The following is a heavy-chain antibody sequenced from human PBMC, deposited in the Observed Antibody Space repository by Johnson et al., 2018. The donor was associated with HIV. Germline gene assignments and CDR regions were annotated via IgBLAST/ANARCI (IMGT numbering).Heavy chain of an antibody. CDR1: GFTFSSYA. Sequence: QVQVVESGGGVVQPGRSLRLSCAASGFTFSSYAMHWVRQAPGKGLEWVAVISYDGSNKYYADSVKGRFTISRDNSENTLYLQMNSLRAEDTAVYYCARAYYDSSGYYPHAFHVWGQGTMVTVSS. D-gene: IGHD3-22*01. V-gene: IGHV3-30*14. CDR2: ISYDGSNK. CDR3: ARAYYDSSGYYPHAFHV. J-gene: IGHJ3*01.